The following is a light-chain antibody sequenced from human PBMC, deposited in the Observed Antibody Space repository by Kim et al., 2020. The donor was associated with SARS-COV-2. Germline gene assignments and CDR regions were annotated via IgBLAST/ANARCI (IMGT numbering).Light chain of an antibody. CDR2: GAS. Sequence: SPGERATLSCRASQSIKTNYLAWYQQTPGQAPRLLIYGASIRATGIPDRFSGSGSGTDFTLTISRLEPEDFAVYFCQQYGSSPQTFGQGTKVDIK. J-gene: IGKJ1*01. V-gene: IGKV3-20*01. CDR3: QQYGSSPQT. CDR1: QSIKTNY.